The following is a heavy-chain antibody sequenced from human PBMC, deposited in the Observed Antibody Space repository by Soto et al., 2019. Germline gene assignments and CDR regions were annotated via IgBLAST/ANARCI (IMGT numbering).Heavy chain of an antibody. D-gene: IGHD3-22*01. CDR3: AREYVNYDSSGYYAY. J-gene: IGHJ4*02. V-gene: IGHV1-46*04. Sequence: ASVKVSCKTSGYSFTSYFIHWVRQAPGQGLEWMGRINPSGGSTDYAQKLQGRVSMTRDRSMSTVDMELSSLRSDDTAMYYCAREYVNYDSSGYYAYWGQGTLVTVSS. CDR2: INPSGGST. CDR1: GYSFTSYF.